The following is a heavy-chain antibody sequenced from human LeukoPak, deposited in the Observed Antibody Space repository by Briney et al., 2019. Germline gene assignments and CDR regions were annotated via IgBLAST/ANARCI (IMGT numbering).Heavy chain of an antibody. CDR1: GYTFTGYY. Sequence: ASVKVSCKASGYTFTGYYMHWVRQAPGQGLGWMGWINPNSGGTNYAQKFQGRVTMTRDTSISTAYMELSRLRSDDTAVYYCARRGGKNYGDYVVYYYYMDVWGKGTTVTVSS. V-gene: IGHV1-2*02. J-gene: IGHJ6*03. CDR2: INPNSGGT. CDR3: ARRGGKNYGDYVVYYYYMDV. D-gene: IGHD4-17*01.